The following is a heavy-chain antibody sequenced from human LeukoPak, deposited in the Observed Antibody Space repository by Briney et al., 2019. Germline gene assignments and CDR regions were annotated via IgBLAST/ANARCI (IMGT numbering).Heavy chain of an antibody. CDR3: ARAPNYYGSEPFDY. CDR1: GGTFSSYA. D-gene: IGHD3-10*01. Sequence: SVKVSCKASGGTFSSYAISWVRQAPGQGLEWMGGIIPIFGTANYAQKFQGRVTITADESTSTAYVELSSLRSEDTAVYYCARAPNYYGSEPFDYWGQGTLVTVSS. V-gene: IGHV1-69*13. CDR2: IIPIFGTA. J-gene: IGHJ4*02.